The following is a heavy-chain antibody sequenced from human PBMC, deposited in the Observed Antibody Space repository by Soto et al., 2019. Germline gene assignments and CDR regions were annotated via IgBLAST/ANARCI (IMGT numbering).Heavy chain of an antibody. Sequence: SVKVSCKASGGTFSSYAISWVRQAPGQGLEWMGGIIPIFGTANYAQKFQGRVTITADESTSTAYMELSSLRSEDTAVYYCARCMIAAADDESTYNWFDPWGQGNLVTVS. CDR1: GGTFSSYA. CDR3: ARCMIAAADDESTYNWFDP. CDR2: IIPIFGTA. V-gene: IGHV1-69*13. J-gene: IGHJ5*02. D-gene: IGHD6-13*01.